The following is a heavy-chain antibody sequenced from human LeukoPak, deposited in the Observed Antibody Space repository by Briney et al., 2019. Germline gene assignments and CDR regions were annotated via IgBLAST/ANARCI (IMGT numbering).Heavy chain of an antibody. CDR3: ARASITMVRGVIRMNNWFDP. J-gene: IGHJ5*02. CDR2: ISAYNGNT. Sequence: ASVKVSCKASGYTFTSYGTSWVRQAPGQGLEWMGWISAYNGNTNYAQKLQGRVTMTTDTSTSTAYMELRSLRSDDTAVYYCARASITMVRGVIRMNNWFDPWGQGTLVTVSS. D-gene: IGHD3-10*01. V-gene: IGHV1-18*01. CDR1: GYTFTSYG.